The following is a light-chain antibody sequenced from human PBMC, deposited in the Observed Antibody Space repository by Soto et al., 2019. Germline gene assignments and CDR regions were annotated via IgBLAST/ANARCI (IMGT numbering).Light chain of an antibody. CDR2: GAS. J-gene: IGKJ1*01. Sequence: ETVMTQSPATLSVFPGEGATLSYRASQSVSTNLAWYQCKPGQAPRLLIYGASSRATGIPDRFSGSGSGTDFTLTISRLEPEDFAVFYCQQYGSSAWTFGQGTKVDIK. CDR1: QSVSTN. CDR3: QQYGSSAWT. V-gene: IGKV3-20*01.